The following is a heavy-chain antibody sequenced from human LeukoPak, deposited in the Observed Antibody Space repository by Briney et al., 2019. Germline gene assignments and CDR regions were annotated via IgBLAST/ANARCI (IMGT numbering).Heavy chain of an antibody. CDR3: ASHRGDYATGYFDY. CDR1: GFTFSSYW. V-gene: IGHV3-30*03. CDR2: ISYDGSNK. Sequence: PGGSLRLSCAASGFTFSSYWMSWVRQAPGKGLEWVAIISYDGSNKYYADSVRGRFTISKDNSQNTLYLQMNSLRAEDTAVYYCASHRGDYATGYFDYWGQGTLVTVSS. D-gene: IGHD1-1*01. J-gene: IGHJ4*02.